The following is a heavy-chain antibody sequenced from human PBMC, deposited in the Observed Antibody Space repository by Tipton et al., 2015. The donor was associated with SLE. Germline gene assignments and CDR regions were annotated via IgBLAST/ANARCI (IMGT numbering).Heavy chain of an antibody. V-gene: IGHV4-4*07. Sequence: TLSLTCTVSGGSISSYYWSWVRQAAGKGPEWIGRIYVTRGTDYNPSLKSRVTISLDRSKNHFSLKVTSVTAADTALYYCARVSGGPVVNYEDDLWGQGTLVIVTS. CDR1: GGSISSYY. D-gene: IGHD1-7*01. CDR3: ARVSGGPVVNYEDDL. J-gene: IGHJ4*02. CDR2: IYVTRGT.